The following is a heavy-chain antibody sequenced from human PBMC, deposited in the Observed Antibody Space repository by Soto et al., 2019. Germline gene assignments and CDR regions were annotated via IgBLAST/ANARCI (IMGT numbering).Heavy chain of an antibody. D-gene: IGHD6-6*01. V-gene: IGHV4-59*01. CDR3: ARGLEQIGPNSGFDY. J-gene: IGHJ4*02. CDR1: GGSISSYY. CDR2: IYYIGST. Sequence: QVQLQESGPGLVKPSETLSLTCTVSGGSISSYYWSWIRQPPGKGLEWIGYIYYIGSTNYNPSLKSRVTISVDTSKNQFSLKVSSVTAADTAVYYCARGLEQIGPNSGFDYWGQGTLVTVSS.